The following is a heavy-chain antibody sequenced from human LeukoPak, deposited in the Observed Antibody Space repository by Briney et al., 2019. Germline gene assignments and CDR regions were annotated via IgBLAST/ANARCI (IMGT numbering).Heavy chain of an antibody. CDR2: MNPKSGGT. J-gene: IGHJ4*02. D-gene: IGHD3-9*01. CDR1: GYTFTGYY. Sequence: ASVKVTCKASGYTFTGYYVHWVRQAPGQGLEWMGWMNPKSGGTNYAQKFEARVTMNRDTSISTAYMELSRLRFDDTAVYYCARSPDILTGEKFDYWGQGTLVTVSS. V-gene: IGHV1-2*02. CDR3: ARSPDILTGEKFDY.